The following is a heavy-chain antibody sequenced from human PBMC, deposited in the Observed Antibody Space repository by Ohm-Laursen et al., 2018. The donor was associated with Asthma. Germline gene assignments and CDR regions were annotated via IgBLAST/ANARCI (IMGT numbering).Heavy chain of an antibody. J-gene: IGHJ3*01. D-gene: IGHD2-2*02. V-gene: IGHV2-5*02. CDR2: IYWDDDT. CDR3: AHSVCSTSCYTAFDV. Sequence: PTQTLTLTYAFSGFSLSTSGVGVGWIRQPPGKALEWLAFIYWDDDTRYRPSLRSRLSISKHTSKNQVVLTMTNMDPVDAATYYCAHSVCSTSCYTAFDVWGQGTMATVSS. CDR1: GFSLSTSGVG.